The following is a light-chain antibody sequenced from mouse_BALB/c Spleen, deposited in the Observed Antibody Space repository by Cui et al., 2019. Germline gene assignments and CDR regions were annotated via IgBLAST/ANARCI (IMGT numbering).Light chain of an antibody. J-gene: IGKJ1*01. V-gene: IGKV2-116*01. CDR3: PQLRENPRT. CDR2: LTS. Sequence: IVVPLAAFYSPVPLGASPSIAWRVSKNLRHSNGITYLYWYLQRPGHSPQLLIYLTSNLASGVPTRFSGSGSGTDFTLRISRVEAEDVGAYYCPQLRENPRTFGGGTKLEIK. CDR1: KNLRHSNGITY.